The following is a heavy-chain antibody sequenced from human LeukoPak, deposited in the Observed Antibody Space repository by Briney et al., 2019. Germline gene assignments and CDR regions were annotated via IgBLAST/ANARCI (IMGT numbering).Heavy chain of an antibody. CDR2: IYYSGST. Sequence: SETLSLTCTVSGGSISSYYWSWIRQPPGKGLEWIGYIYYSGSTNYNPSLKSRVTISVDTSKNQFSLKLSSVTAADTAVYYCARGPLDTAVATYYFDYWAQGTLVTVSS. CDR1: GGSISSYY. CDR3: ARGPLDTAVATYYFDY. J-gene: IGHJ4*02. D-gene: IGHD5-18*01. V-gene: IGHV4-59*01.